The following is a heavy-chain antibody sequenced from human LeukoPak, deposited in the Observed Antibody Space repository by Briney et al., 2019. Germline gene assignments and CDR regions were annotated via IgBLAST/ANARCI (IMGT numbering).Heavy chain of an antibody. D-gene: IGHD4-17*01. V-gene: IGHV4-39*01. Sequence: TSETLSLTCSVSDDAISTTAYYWGWVRQSPGKGLEWIGSIYYKGVTYCDPSLKIRISISIFTSKNVFSMDLNSMTAADWVFYFSARHFRFIGFGEFLAFDTWGQGTRVIVSS. CDR3: ARHFRFIGFGEFLAFDT. CDR1: DDAISTTAYY. CDR2: IYYKGVT. J-gene: IGHJ4*02.